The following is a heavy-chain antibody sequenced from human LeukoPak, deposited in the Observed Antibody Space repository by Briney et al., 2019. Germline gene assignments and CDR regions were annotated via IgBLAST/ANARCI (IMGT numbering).Heavy chain of an antibody. D-gene: IGHD4-23*01. Sequence: GASVKVSCKASGYTFTSYGISWVRQAPGQGLEWMGWISAYNGNTNYAQKLQGRVAMTTDTSTSTAYMELRSLRSDDTAVCYCVLGQDNYGGNPRVFDYWGQGTLVTVSS. V-gene: IGHV1-18*01. CDR3: VLGQDNYGGNPRVFDY. CDR2: ISAYNGNT. CDR1: GYTFTSYG. J-gene: IGHJ4*02.